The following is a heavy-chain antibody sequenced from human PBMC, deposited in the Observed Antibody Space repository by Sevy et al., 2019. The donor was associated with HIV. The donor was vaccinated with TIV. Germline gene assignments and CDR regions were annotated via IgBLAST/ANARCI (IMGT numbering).Heavy chain of an antibody. Sequence: SETLSLTCTVSGGSISSYYWSWIRQPPGKGLEWIGYIYYSGSTNYNPSLKSRVTISVDTSKNQFSLKLSSVTAADTAVYYCAGDKSRAQYYGMDVWGQGTTVTVSS. CDR3: AGDKSRAQYYGMDV. V-gene: IGHV4-59*01. CDR1: GGSISSYY. J-gene: IGHJ6*02. CDR2: IYYSGST.